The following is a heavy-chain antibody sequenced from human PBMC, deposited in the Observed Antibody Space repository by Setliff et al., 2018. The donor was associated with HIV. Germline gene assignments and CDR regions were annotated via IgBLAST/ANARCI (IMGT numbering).Heavy chain of an antibody. V-gene: IGHV4-39*01. CDR2: IYYSGTT. CDR1: GASIRTGSYY. J-gene: IGHJ4*02. D-gene: IGHD3-22*01. CDR3: ASRPYSYDYSGRVFDF. Sequence: SETLSLTCTVSGASIRTGSYYWGWIRQPPGKGLEWIGTIYYSGTTYYNPSVKSRVTISVDTSKNQFSLNLTSVTATDTAVYYCASRPYSYDYSGRVFDFWGQGALGTV.